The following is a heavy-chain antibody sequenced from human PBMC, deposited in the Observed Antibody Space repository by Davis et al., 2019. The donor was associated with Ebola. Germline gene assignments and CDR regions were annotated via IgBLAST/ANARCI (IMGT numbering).Heavy chain of an antibody. J-gene: IGHJ5*02. V-gene: IGHV1-2*06. CDR1: GYTFTNYD. D-gene: IGHD4-17*01. Sequence: AASVKVSCKASGYTFTNYDISWVRQAPGQGLEWMGRINPNSGGTNYAQKFQGRVTMTRDTSISTAYMELSRLRSDDTAVYYCARSALTYGDYSNWFDPWGQGTLVTVSS. CDR2: INPNSGGT. CDR3: ARSALTYGDYSNWFDP.